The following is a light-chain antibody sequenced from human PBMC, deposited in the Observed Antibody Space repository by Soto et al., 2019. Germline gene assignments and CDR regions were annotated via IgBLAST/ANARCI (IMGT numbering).Light chain of an antibody. CDR2: KAS. Sequence: DIQMTQSPSTLSASVGDRVTITCRASQSISVWLAWYQQKAGKAPNLLIYKASRLESGVPSRFSGTRSGTDFTLTISSLQSEDFAVYYCHQYDDGPYTFGQGTKVDI. J-gene: IGKJ2*01. V-gene: IGKV1-5*03. CDR3: HQYDDGPYT. CDR1: QSISVW.